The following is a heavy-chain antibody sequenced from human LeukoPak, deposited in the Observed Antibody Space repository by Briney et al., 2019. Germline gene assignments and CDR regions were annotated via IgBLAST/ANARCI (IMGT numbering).Heavy chain of an antibody. D-gene: IGHD1-1*01. J-gene: IGHJ6*02. CDR3: ARELEPGPYYYYGMDV. Sequence: ASVKVSCKASGYTFTGYYMHWVRQAPGQGLEWMGRINPNSGGTNYAQKFQGRVTMTRDTSISTAYMELSRLRSDDTAVYYCARELEPGPYYYYGMDVWGQGTTVTVSS. CDR2: INPNSGGT. CDR1: GYTFTGYY. V-gene: IGHV1-2*06.